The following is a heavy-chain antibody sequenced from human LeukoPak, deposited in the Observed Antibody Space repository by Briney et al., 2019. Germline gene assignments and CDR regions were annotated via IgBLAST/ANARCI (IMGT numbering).Heavy chain of an antibody. CDR3: ARLIAVAGTYRGHFDY. Sequence: PSETLSLTCTVSGGSITPYYWSWIRQPPGKELEWIGYIYYSGSTDYNPSLQSRVTMSVDPSKNQFSLKLSSVTAADTAVYYCARLIAVAGTYRGHFDYWGQGALVTVSS. CDR1: GGSITPYY. V-gene: IGHV4-59*01. J-gene: IGHJ4*02. D-gene: IGHD6-19*01. CDR2: IYYSGST.